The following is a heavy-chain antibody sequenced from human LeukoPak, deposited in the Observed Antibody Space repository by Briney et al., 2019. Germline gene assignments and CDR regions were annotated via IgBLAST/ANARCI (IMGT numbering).Heavy chain of an antibody. J-gene: IGHJ4*02. CDR2: ISYDGSNK. D-gene: IGHD1-26*01. CDR3: AKYSGSYFFASRFGY. V-gene: IGHV3-30*18. CDR1: GFTFSSYG. Sequence: GGSLRLSCAASGFTFSSYGMHWVRQAPGKGLEWVAVISYDGSNKYYADSVKGRFTISRDNSENTLYLQMNSLRAEDTAVYYCAKYSGSYFFASRFGYWGQGTLVTVSS.